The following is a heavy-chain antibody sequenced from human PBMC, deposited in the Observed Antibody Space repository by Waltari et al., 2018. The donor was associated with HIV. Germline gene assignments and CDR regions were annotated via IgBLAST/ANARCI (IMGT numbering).Heavy chain of an antibody. V-gene: IGHV4-39*01. CDR3: ARLRFHSLYYFDS. CDR2: IYYGGTA. J-gene: IGHJ4*02. Sequence: QLHLQESGPGLVKPSATLSLTCSVSGASISSRSYYWAWIRQPPGKGLEWIGAIYYGGTAYYNPSVKSRVSASLDASKNELSLKLTSVTATDTALYYCARLRFHSLYYFDSWGPGILVTVSS. D-gene: IGHD3-16*01. CDR1: GASISSRSYY.